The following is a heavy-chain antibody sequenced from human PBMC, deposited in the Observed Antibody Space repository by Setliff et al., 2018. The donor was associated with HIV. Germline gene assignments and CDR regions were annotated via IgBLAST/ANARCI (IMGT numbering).Heavy chain of an antibody. V-gene: IGHV4-39*01. J-gene: IGHJ6*03. Sequence: KSSETLSLTCTVSGGPITTSDYYWGWIRQPPGKGREWIGAIHYSGSTYYSPSLKSRVTISVDTSKNQFSRNLNSVTAADTAVYYCARQYCGGYCPFYYYLDVWGKGTTVTVSS. D-gene: IGHD2-21*02. CDR3: ARQYCGGYCPFYYYLDV. CDR2: IHYSGST. CDR1: GGPITTSDYY.